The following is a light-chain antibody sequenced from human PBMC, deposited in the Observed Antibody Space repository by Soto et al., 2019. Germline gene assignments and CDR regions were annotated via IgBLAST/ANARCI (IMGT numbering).Light chain of an antibody. CDR2: KAS. V-gene: IGKV1-5*03. J-gene: IGKJ1*01. Sequence: DIQMTQSPSTLSASVGDRVTITCRASQSLNDWLAWYQQKPGKAPKLLIYKASSLESGVPSRFSGSGSGTEFSLTISSLQPDDFATYYCQQYMSYSWTFGQGTKVEIK. CDR1: QSLNDW. CDR3: QQYMSYSWT.